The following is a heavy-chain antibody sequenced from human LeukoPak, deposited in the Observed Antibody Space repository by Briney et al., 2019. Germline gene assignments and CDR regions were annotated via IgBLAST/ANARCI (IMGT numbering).Heavy chain of an antibody. Sequence: GGSLRLSCAASGFTISSYAMSWVRQPPGKGLEWVSAISGSGGSTYYADSVKGRFTISRDNSKNTLYLQMNSLRAEDTAVYYCAKTPTVKGINWFDPWGQGTLVTVSS. CDR2: ISGSGGST. D-gene: IGHD4-11*01. CDR1: GFTISSYA. V-gene: IGHV3-23*01. CDR3: AKTPTVKGINWFDP. J-gene: IGHJ5*02.